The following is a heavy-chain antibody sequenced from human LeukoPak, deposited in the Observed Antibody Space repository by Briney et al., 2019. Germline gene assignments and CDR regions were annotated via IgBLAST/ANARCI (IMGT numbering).Heavy chain of an antibody. J-gene: IGHJ4*02. D-gene: IGHD1-26*01. CDR3: AREVGGDQRWRRFDC. V-gene: IGHV3-33*01. CDR2: IWYDGSNK. CDR1: GFTFSSYG. Sequence: PGRSLRLSCAASGFTFSSYGMHWVRQAPGKGLEWVAVIWYDGSNKYYADSVKGRFTISRDNSKNTLYLQMNSLRAEDTAVYYCAREVGGDQRWRRFDCWGQGTLVTVSS.